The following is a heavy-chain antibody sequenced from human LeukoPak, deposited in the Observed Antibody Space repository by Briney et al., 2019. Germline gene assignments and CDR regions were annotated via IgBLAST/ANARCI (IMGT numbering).Heavy chain of an antibody. J-gene: IGHJ4*02. CDR3: AKTGYKAAAVDY. Sequence: GGSLRLSCAASGFTFNNYAMSWVRQVPGKGLEWVSVISGSDGTTYYADSVKGRFTISRDNSKNTLYLQMNSLRAEDTAVYYCAKTGYKAAAVDYWGQGTLVTVSS. CDR2: ISGSDGTT. V-gene: IGHV3-23*01. CDR1: GFTFNNYA. D-gene: IGHD6-13*01.